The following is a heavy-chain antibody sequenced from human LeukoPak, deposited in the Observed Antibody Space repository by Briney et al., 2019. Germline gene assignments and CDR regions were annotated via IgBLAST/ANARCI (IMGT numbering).Heavy chain of an antibody. CDR2: IYPADSPT. J-gene: IGHJ4*02. D-gene: IGHD6-19*01. Sequence: GASLQISCEGSGSIFSSYWIGGGRQLGGKGEEGRGIIYPADSPTSYSPSSHAPVTLSAAKSISTAYLHWSSLKPSDTAMYYCARHAGAVAGTKIDYWGQGTLVTVSS. V-gene: IGHV5-51*01. CDR1: GSIFSSYW. CDR3: ARHAGAVAGTKIDY.